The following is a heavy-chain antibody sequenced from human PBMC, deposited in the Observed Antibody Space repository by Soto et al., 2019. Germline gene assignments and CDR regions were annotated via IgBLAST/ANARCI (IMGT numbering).Heavy chain of an antibody. V-gene: IGHV5-51*01. CDR1: GYSFTSYW. Sequence: PGESLKISCKGSGYSFTSYWIGWVRQMPGKGLEWMGIIYPGDSDTRCSPSFQGQVTISADKSISTAYLQWSSLKASDTAMYYCARIAAAGTPHYYYYGMDVWGQGTTVTVSS. CDR3: ARIAAAGTPHYYYYGMDV. J-gene: IGHJ6*02. CDR2: IYPGDSDT. D-gene: IGHD6-13*01.